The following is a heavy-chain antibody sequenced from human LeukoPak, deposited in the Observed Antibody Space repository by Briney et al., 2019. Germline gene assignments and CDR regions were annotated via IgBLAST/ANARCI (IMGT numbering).Heavy chain of an antibody. CDR1: GGSISSYY. CDR3: ARHWETSSWYVDY. J-gene: IGHJ4*02. Sequence: SETLSLTCTVSGGSISSYYWSWIRQPPGKGLEWIGYIYYSGGTNYNPSLKSRVTISVDTSKNQLSLKLSSVTAADTAVYYCARHWETSSWYVDYWGQGTRVTVSS. V-gene: IGHV4-59*08. D-gene: IGHD6-13*01. CDR2: IYYSGGT.